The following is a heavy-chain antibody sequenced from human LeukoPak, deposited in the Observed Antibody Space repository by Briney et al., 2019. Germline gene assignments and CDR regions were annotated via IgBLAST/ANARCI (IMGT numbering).Heavy chain of an antibody. CDR2: FDPEDGET. D-gene: IGHD5-12*01. J-gene: IGHJ6*02. Sequence: ASVKVSCKVSGYTLTELSMHWVRQAPGKGLEWMGGFDPEDGETIYAQKFQGRVTMTEDTSTDTGYMELSSLRSEDTAVYYCAASTAGDIVAEDYGMDVWGQGTTVTASS. V-gene: IGHV1-24*01. CDR1: GYTLTELS. CDR3: AASTAGDIVAEDYGMDV.